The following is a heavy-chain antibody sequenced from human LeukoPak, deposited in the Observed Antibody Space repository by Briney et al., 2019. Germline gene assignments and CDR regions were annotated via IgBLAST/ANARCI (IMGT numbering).Heavy chain of an antibody. CDR2: ISGRGGVT. Sequence: GGSLRLSCAASGFTFSSYAMSWVRQAPGKGLEWVSAISGRGGVTYYADSVKGRFTISRDNAKNSLYLQMNSLRAEDTAVYYCARDAAYYYDSSAYDAFDIWGQGTMVTVSS. CDR3: ARDAAYYYDSSAYDAFDI. V-gene: IGHV3-23*01. CDR1: GFTFSSYA. D-gene: IGHD3-22*01. J-gene: IGHJ3*02.